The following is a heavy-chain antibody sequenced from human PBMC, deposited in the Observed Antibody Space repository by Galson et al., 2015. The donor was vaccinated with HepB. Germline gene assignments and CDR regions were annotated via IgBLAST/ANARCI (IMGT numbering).Heavy chain of an antibody. J-gene: IGHJ1*01. Sequence: SLRLSCAASGFTFSNAWMSWVRQAPGKGLEWVGRIKSKTDGGTTDYAAPVKGRFTISRDDSKNTLYLQMNSLKTEDTAVYYCTTDCTPVDYYDSSGYYYVGYFQHWGQGTLVTVSS. CDR1: GFTFSNAW. D-gene: IGHD3-22*01. CDR2: IKSKTDGGTT. CDR3: TTDCTPVDYYDSSGYYYVGYFQH. V-gene: IGHV3-15*01.